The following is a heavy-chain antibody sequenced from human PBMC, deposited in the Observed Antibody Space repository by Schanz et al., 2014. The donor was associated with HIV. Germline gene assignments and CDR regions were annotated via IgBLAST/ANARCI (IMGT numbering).Heavy chain of an antibody. CDR3: AKDKSRHTYSSSSIFDP. J-gene: IGHJ5*02. CDR1: GFTFNNYG. D-gene: IGHD6-13*01. CDR2: ISYDGSRK. Sequence: QVQLVESGGGVVQPGRSLRLSCAASGFTFNNYGIHWVRQAPGKGLEWVAVISYDGSRKHFADSVKGRFTISRDNSKNTLYLQMNSLRPEDTAVYYCAKDKSRHTYSSSSIFDPWGQGTLVTVSS. V-gene: IGHV3-30*18.